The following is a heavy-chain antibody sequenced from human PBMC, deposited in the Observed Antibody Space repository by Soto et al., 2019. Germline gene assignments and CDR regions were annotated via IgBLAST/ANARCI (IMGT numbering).Heavy chain of an antibody. D-gene: IGHD2-15*01. V-gene: IGHV4-59*01. CDR2: IYYSGST. Sequence: QVQLQESGPGLVKPSETLSLTCTVSGGSISSYYWSWIRQPPGKGLEWIGYIYYSGSTNYNPSLKRRATISVDTSKNQFSLKLSSVTAADTAVYYCAREDGGGGSGTFDYWGQGTLVTVSS. CDR3: AREDGGGGSGTFDY. CDR1: GGSISSYY. J-gene: IGHJ4*02.